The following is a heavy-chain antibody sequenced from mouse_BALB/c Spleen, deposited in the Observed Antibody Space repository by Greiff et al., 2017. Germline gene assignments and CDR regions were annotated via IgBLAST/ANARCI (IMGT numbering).Heavy chain of an antibody. CDR1: GFTFSDYY. CDR3: AREGSLLRPYYAMDY. D-gene: IGHD1-2*01. V-gene: IGHV5-4*02. Sequence: VQLVESGGGLVKPGGSLKLSCAASGFTFSDYYMYWVRQTPEKRLEWVATISDGGSYTYYPDSVKGRFTISRDNAKNNLYLQMSSLKSEDTAMYYCAREGSLLRPYYAMDYWGQGTSVTVSS. J-gene: IGHJ4*01. CDR2: ISDGGSYT.